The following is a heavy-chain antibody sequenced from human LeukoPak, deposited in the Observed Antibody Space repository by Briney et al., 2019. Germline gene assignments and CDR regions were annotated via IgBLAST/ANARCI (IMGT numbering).Heavy chain of an antibody. J-gene: IGHJ4*02. CDR3: ARSYSSGWGSLAPLDY. V-gene: IGHV1-2*02. CDR1: GYTFTGYY. Sequence: ASVKVSCKASGYTFTGYYMHWVRQAPGQGLEWMGWINPNSGGTNYAQKFQGRVTVTRDTSISTAYMELSRLRSDDTAVYYCARSYSSGWGSLAPLDYWGQGTLVTVSS. CDR2: INPNSGGT. D-gene: IGHD6-19*01.